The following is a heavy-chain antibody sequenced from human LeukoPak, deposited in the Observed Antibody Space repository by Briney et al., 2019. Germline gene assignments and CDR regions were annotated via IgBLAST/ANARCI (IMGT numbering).Heavy chain of an antibody. V-gene: IGHV4-39*07. D-gene: IGHD2-2*01. CDR2: IYYSGST. J-gene: IGHJ5*02. CDR3: AREGTDCSSTSCYTP. Sequence: SETLSLTCIVSGGSISSSTYYWAWIRQTPVKGLEWLGSIYYSGSTYYNPSLKSRLTISVDTSNNQFSLKLSSVTAADTAVYYCAREGTDCSSTSCYTPWGQGTLVTVSS. CDR1: GGSISSSTYY.